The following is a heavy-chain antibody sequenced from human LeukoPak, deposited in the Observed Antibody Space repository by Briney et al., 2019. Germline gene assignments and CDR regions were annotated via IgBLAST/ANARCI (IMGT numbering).Heavy chain of an antibody. D-gene: IGHD5-24*01. CDR3: VRDATLSAAAIKGDFDF. CDR1: GFAFEDYG. V-gene: IGHV3-20*04. CDR2: INWSGGST. J-gene: IGHJ4*02. Sequence: PGGSLRLSCAASGFAFEDYGMSWVRQAPGKGLEWVSGINWSGGSTGYADSVKGRFTISRDNARNSLYLQMTSLSAEDTALYYCVRDATLSAAAIKGDFDFWGQGALVTVSS.